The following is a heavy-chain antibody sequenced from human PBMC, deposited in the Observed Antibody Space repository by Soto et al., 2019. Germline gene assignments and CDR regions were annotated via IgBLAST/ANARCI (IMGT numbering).Heavy chain of an antibody. J-gene: IGHJ3*02. CDR2: IIPIFGTA. CDR1: GGTFSSYA. V-gene: IGHV1-69*13. Sequence: ASVKVSCKASGGTFSSYAISWVRQAPGQGLEWMGGIIPIFGTANYAQKFQGRVTITADESTSTAYMELSSLRSEDTAVYYCASLHLAPSAFDIWGQGTMVTVSS. CDR3: ASLHLAPSAFDI.